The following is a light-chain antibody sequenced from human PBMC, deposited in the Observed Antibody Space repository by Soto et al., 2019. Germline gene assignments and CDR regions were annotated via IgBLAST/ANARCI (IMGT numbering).Light chain of an antibody. CDR2: DAS. Sequence: IVMTQSPATLSVFPWERATLSCRASQSISNNLAWLQQKPGQAPRLLIYDASNRATGIPARFSGSGSGTEFTLTISNLQSEDFAVYYCQQYGSSPPKTFGQGTKVDIK. CDR1: QSISNN. V-gene: IGKV3D-15*01. J-gene: IGKJ1*01. CDR3: QQYGSSPPKT.